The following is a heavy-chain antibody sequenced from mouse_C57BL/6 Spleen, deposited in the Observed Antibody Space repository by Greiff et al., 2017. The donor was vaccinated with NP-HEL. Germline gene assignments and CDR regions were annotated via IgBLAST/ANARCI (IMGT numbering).Heavy chain of an antibody. CDR2: INPSSGYT. Sequence: VKLMESGAELARPGASVKMSCKASGYTFTSYTMHWVKQRPGQGLEWIGYINPSSGYTKYNQKFKDKATLTADKSSSTAYMQLSSLTSEDSAVYYCARSPGSSYGYFDVWGTGTTVTVSS. V-gene: IGHV1-4*01. J-gene: IGHJ1*03. CDR3: ARSPGSSYGYFDV. CDR1: GYTFTSYT. D-gene: IGHD1-1*01.